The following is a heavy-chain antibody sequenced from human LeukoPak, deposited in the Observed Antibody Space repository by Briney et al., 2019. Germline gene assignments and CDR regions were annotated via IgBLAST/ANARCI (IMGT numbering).Heavy chain of an antibody. CDR3: ARVTAWGSFLFDY. CDR2: IYSGGST. V-gene: IGHV3-53*01. CDR1: GFTVNNNY. D-gene: IGHD3-16*01. Sequence: GGSLRLSWAASGFTVNNNYMSWVRQARGKGLEWVSTIYSGGSTYYADSVKGRFTISRDNSKNTLYLQMNSLRADDTAVYYCARVTAWGSFLFDYWGQGTLITVSS. J-gene: IGHJ4*02.